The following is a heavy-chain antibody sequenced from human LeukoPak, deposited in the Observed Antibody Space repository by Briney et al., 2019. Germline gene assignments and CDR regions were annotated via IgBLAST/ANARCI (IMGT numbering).Heavy chain of an antibody. CDR1: GYTFTSYY. D-gene: IGHD3-22*01. CDR3: AREAFVHYYDSSGSLDAFDI. J-gene: IGHJ3*02. Sequence: GASVKVSCKASGYTFTSYYMHWVRQAPGQGLEWMGWINAGNGNTKYSQKFQGRVTITRDTSASTAYMELSSLRSEDTAVYYCAREAFVHYYDSSGSLDAFDIWGQGTMVTVSS. V-gene: IGHV1-3*01. CDR2: INAGNGNT.